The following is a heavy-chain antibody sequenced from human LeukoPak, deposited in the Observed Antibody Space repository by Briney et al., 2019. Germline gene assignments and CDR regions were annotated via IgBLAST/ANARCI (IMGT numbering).Heavy chain of an antibody. CDR2: IIPIFGTA. D-gene: IGHD3-22*01. CDR1: GSTFISYA. CDR3: ARAYSDYSDSSGLDY. J-gene: IGHJ4*02. Sequence: SVKVSCKASGSTFISYAISWVRQAPGQGLEWMGGIIPIFGTANYAQKFQGRVTITADESTSTAYMELSSLRSEDTAVYYCARAYSDYSDSSGLDYWGQGTLVTVSS. V-gene: IGHV1-69*13.